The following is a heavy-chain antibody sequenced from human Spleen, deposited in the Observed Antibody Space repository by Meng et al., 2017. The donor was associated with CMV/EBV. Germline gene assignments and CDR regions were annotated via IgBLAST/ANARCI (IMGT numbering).Heavy chain of an antibody. D-gene: IGHD3-10*01. V-gene: IGHV3-66*03. CDR2: IYSCGST. J-gene: IGHJ2*01. CDR3: AKEIGIFAWYFDL. Sequence: CGASGFTVSSKYMRWVRQAPGKGLEWVSVIYSCGSTYYADSVKGRFTISRDNSKNTLYLQMNSLRAEDTAVYYCAKEIGIFAWYFDLWGRGTLVTVSS. CDR1: GFTVSSKY.